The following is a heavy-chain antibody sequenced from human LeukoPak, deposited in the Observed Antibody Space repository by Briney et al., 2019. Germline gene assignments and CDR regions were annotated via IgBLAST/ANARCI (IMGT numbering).Heavy chain of an antibody. CDR3: AKPMTTVTPFDY. D-gene: IGHD4-17*01. J-gene: IGHJ4*02. CDR1: GFTFNNYA. Sequence: GGSLRLSCAASGFTFNNYAMHWVRQAPGKGLEWVAFIRDDGSNKYYAESVKGRFTISRDDSKNTLYLQMNSLRAEDTAVYYCAKPMTTVTPFDYWGQGTLVTVSS. CDR2: IRDDGSNK. V-gene: IGHV3-30*02.